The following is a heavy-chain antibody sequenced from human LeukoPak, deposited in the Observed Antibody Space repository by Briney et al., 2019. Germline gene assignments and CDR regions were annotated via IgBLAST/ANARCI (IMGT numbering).Heavy chain of an antibody. CDR1: GFTFDDYA. J-gene: IGHJ4*02. CDR3: ATDSPETAAFDY. Sequence: GGSLRLSCAASGFTFDDYAMHWVRQAPGKGLEWVSYIVGSSSNIYYADSVKGRFTISRDNAKNSLYLQMDSLRAEDTAVYYCATDSPETAAFDYWGQGTLVTVSS. CDR2: IVGSSSNI. D-gene: IGHD1-1*01. V-gene: IGHV3-48*03.